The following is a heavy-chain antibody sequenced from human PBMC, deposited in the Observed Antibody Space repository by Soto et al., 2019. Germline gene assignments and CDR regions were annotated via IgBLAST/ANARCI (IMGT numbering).Heavy chain of an antibody. CDR1: GFTFSSYA. J-gene: IGHJ4*02. D-gene: IGHD2-15*01. CDR3: AKGLFVVVVVAATFPLGY. V-gene: IGHV3-23*01. CDR2: ISGSGGST. Sequence: EVQLLESGGGLVQPGGSLRLSCAASGFTFSSYAMSWVRQAPGKGLEWVSAISGSGGSTYYADSVKGRFTISRDNSKNTLYLQMNSLRAEDTAVYYCAKGLFVVVVVAATFPLGYWGQGTLVTVSS.